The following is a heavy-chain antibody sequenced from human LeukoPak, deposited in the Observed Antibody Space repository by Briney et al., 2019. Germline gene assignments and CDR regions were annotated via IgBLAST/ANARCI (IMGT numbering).Heavy chain of an antibody. CDR1: GYTFTGYY. D-gene: IGHD3-10*01. CDR2: INPNSGGT. CDR3: ASVGFDDAFDI. V-gene: IGHV1-2*02. J-gene: IGHJ3*02. Sequence: GASVKVSCKASGYTFTGYYMHWVRQAPGQGLEWMGWINPNSGGTYYAQKFQGRVTMTRDTSISTAYMELSRLRSDDTAVYYCASVGFDDAFDIWGQGTMVTVSS.